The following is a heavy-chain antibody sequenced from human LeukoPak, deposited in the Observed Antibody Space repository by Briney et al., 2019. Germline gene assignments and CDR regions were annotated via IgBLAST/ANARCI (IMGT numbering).Heavy chain of an antibody. CDR2: INAGNGNT. CDR1: GYTFTGYA. D-gene: IGHD6-19*01. Sequence: ASVKVSCKASGYTFTGYAMHWVRQAPGQRLEWMGWINAGNGNTKYSQKFQGRVTITRDTSASTAYMELSSLRSEDTAVYYCARNVRIAVAAYYYYGMDVWGQGTTVTVSS. V-gene: IGHV1-3*01. CDR3: ARNVRIAVAAYYYYGMDV. J-gene: IGHJ6*02.